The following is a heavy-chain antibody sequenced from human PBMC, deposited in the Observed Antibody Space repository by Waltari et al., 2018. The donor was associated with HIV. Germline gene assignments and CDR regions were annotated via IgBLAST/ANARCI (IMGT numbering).Heavy chain of an antibody. Sequence: QVQLVESGGGVVQRGRSLRLSCAASGFTFSSYGMHWVRQAPGEGLEWVAVIWYDGSNKYYADSVKGRFTISRDNSKNTLYLQMNSLRAEDTAVYYCARTQIVVKDAFDIWGQGTMVTVSS. CDR3: ARTQIVVKDAFDI. V-gene: IGHV3-33*01. J-gene: IGHJ3*02. CDR2: IWYDGSNK. D-gene: IGHD3-22*01. CDR1: GFTFSSYG.